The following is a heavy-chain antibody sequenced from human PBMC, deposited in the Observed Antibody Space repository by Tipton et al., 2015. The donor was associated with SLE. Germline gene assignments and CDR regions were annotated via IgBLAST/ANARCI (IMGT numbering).Heavy chain of an antibody. J-gene: IGHJ4*02. CDR3: AKPGLSRVVVGVLGY. CDR1: GFTFSSYS. D-gene: IGHD3-3*01. V-gene: IGHV3-48*01. Sequence: SLRLSCAASGFTFSSYSMNWVRQAPGKGLEWVSYISSSSSTIYYADSVKGRITISRDKAKSSLYLQMNSLRAGDPAVYYCAKPGLSRVVVGVLGYWGQGTLVTVSP. CDR2: ISSSSSTI.